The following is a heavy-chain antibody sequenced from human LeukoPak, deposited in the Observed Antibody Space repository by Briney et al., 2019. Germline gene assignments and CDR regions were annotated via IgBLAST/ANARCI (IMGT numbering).Heavy chain of an antibody. J-gene: IGHJ4*02. Sequence: PSETLSLTCTVSGGSTSSGGYYWSWIRQPPGKGLEWIGYIYHSGSTYYNPSLKSRVTISVDRSKNQFSLKLSSVTAADTAVYYCARVAPNYYDSSGYYSLFDYWGQGTLVTVSS. V-gene: IGHV4-30-2*01. D-gene: IGHD3-22*01. CDR1: GGSTSSGGYY. CDR2: IYHSGST. CDR3: ARVAPNYYDSSGYYSLFDY.